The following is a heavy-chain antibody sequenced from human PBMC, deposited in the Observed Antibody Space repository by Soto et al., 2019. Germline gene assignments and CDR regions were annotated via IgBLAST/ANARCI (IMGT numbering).Heavy chain of an antibody. D-gene: IGHD3-22*01. CDR2: IIPIFGTA. CDR3: ARGDGITMIVGNNWFDP. V-gene: IGHV1-69*01. J-gene: IGHJ5*02. Sequence: QVQLVQSGAEVRKPGSSVKVSCKASGGTFSRHAISWVRQAPGQGLEWMGGIIPIFGTANHAQKFQGRVTIIADESTSTAYMELSSLRSEDTAVYYCARGDGITMIVGNNWFDPWGQGTLVTVSS. CDR1: GGTFSRHA.